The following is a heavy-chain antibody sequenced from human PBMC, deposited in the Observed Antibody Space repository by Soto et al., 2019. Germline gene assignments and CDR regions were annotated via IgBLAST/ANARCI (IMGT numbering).Heavy chain of an antibody. D-gene: IGHD2-15*01. CDR3: ARASLGYCSGGSCYYWFDP. J-gene: IGHJ5*02. V-gene: IGHV4-59*01. Sequence: SETLSLTCTVSGGSISSYYWSWIRQPPGKGLEWIGYIYYSGSTNYNPSLKSRVTISVDTSKNQFSLKLSSVTAAETAVYYCARASLGYCSGGSCYYWFDPWGQGTLVTVSS. CDR1: GGSISSYY. CDR2: IYYSGST.